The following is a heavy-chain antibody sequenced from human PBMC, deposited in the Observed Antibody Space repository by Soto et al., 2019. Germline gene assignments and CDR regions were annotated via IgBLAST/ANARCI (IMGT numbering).Heavy chain of an antibody. V-gene: IGHV4-59*08. CDR1: GGSVSGYY. J-gene: IGHJ5*02. CDR3: ARATVELITIFGVVILGWFDP. Sequence: PSETLSLTCTVSGGSVSGYYWSWIRQPPGKGLEWIAYIYYSGSSSSNPFLKSRVSISVDTSKNQFSLKLSSVTAADTAVYYCARATVELITIFGVVILGWFDPWGQGTLVTVSS. CDR2: IYYSGSS. D-gene: IGHD3-3*01.